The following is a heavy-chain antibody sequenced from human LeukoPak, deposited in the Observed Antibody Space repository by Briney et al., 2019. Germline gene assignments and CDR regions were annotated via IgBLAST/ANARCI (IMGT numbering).Heavy chain of an antibody. J-gene: IGHJ4*02. Sequence: ASVKVSCKASGYTFTGYYMHWVRQAPGQGLEWMGWINPNSGGTNYAQKFQGRVTMTRDTSISTAYMELSRLRSDDTAVYYCARADFPPIAADGHYCDYWGQGTLVTVSS. CDR2: INPNSGGT. CDR1: GYTFTGYY. CDR3: ARADFPPIAADGHYCDY. V-gene: IGHV1-2*02. D-gene: IGHD6-13*01.